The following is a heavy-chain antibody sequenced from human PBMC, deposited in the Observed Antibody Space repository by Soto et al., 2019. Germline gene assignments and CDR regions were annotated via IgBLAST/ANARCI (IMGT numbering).Heavy chain of an antibody. CDR3: ARHLYGSGIVGQH. Sequence: QLQLQESSRGLVRPSETLSLTCTVSGDSISGSNYNWGWIRQPPGKGLEWIASIYYSGSTYYNPSLKSRLTISVDTSKNRFSLKLTSVTAADTAVYYCARHLYGSGIVGQHWGQGTLVTVSS. CDR1: GDSISGSNYN. J-gene: IGHJ4*02. V-gene: IGHV4-39*01. D-gene: IGHD3-10*01. CDR2: IYYSGST.